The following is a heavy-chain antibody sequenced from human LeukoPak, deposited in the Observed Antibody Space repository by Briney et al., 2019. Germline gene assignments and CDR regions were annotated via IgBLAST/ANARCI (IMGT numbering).Heavy chain of an antibody. CDR2: INPNSGGT. Sequence: GASVKVSCKASGYTFTSYYMHWVRQAPGQGLEWMGWINPNSGGTNYAQKFQGRVTMTRDTSISTAYMELSRLRSDDTAVYYCARVPSSSWPHYFDYWGQGTLVTVSS. V-gene: IGHV1-2*02. J-gene: IGHJ4*02. CDR3: ARVPSSSWPHYFDY. CDR1: GYTFTSYY. D-gene: IGHD6-13*01.